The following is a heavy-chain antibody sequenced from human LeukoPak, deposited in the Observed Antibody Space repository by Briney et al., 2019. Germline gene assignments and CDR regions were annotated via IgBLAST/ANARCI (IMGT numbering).Heavy chain of an antibody. CDR3: ARVAKERVGGVYYFDY. Sequence: GGSLRLSCAASGFTFSDYDMRWVRQATGKGLEWVSAIGAGGDTYYTGSVKGRLTISRGKAKNSVYLQMNSLRAGDTAVYYCARVAKERVGGVYYFDYWGQGTLVTVSS. CDR1: GFTFSDYD. D-gene: IGHD1-1*01. CDR2: IGAGGDT. J-gene: IGHJ4*02. V-gene: IGHV3-13*01.